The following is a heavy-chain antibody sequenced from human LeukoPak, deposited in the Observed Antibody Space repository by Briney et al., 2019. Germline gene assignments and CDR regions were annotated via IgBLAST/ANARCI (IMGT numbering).Heavy chain of an antibody. CDR1: GGTFSSYA. D-gene: IGHD3-10*01. J-gene: IGHJ4*02. CDR3: ARDQDAGLLWFGELLYSPTFDH. CDR2: IIPILGIA. V-gene: IGHV1-69*04. Sequence: ASVKVSCKASGGTFSSYAISWVRRAPGQGLEWMGRIIPILGIANYAQKFQGRVTITADKSTSTAYMELSSLRSEDTAVYYCARDQDAGLLWFGELLYSPTFDHWGQGTLVTVSS.